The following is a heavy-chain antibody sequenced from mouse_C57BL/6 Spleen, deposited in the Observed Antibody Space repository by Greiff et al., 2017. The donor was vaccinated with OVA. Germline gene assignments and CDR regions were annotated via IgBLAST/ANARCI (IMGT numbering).Heavy chain of an antibody. CDR3: ARYNYGSSYSDY. J-gene: IGHJ2*01. Sequence: EVQLQQSGPELVKPGASVKISCKASGYTFTDYYMNWVKQSHGKSLEWIGDINPNNGGTSYNQKFKGKATLTVDKSSSTAYMELRSLTSEDSAVYYCARYNYGSSYSDYWGQGTTLTVSS. D-gene: IGHD1-1*01. CDR1: GYTFTDYY. CDR2: INPNNGGT. V-gene: IGHV1-26*01.